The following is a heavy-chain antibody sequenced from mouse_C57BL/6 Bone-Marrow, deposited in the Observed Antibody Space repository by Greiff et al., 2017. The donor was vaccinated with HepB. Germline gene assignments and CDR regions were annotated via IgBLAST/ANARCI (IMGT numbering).Heavy chain of an antibody. J-gene: IGHJ1*03. CDR3: AREDYYGSSYWYFDV. D-gene: IGHD1-1*01. V-gene: IGHV1-50*01. CDR2: IDPSDSYT. CDR1: GYTFTSYW. Sequence: QVQLQQPGAELVKPGASVKLSCKASGYTFTSYWMQWVKQRPGQGLEWIGEIDPSDSYTNYNQKFKGKATLTVDTSSSTAYMQLSSLTSEDSAVDYCAREDYYGSSYWYFDVWGTGTTVTVSS.